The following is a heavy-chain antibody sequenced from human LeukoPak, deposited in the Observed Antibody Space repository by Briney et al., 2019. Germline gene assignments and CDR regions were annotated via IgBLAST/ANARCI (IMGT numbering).Heavy chain of an antibody. J-gene: IGHJ6*02. V-gene: IGHV3-11*01. Sequence: GSLRLSCAASGFTFSDYYMSWIRQAPGKGLEWVSYISSSGSTIYYADSVKGRFTISRDNAKNSLYLQMNSLRAEDTAVYYCAKGVTVARYYYYGMDVWGQGTTVTVSS. D-gene: IGHD4-23*01. CDR3: AKGVTVARYYYYGMDV. CDR2: ISSSGSTI. CDR1: GFTFSDYY.